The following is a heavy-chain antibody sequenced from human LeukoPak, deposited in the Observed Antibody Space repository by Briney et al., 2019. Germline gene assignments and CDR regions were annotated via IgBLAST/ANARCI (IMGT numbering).Heavy chain of an antibody. CDR2: IYSDNT. V-gene: IGHV3-53*01. CDR3: TTLVYYYYYMDV. J-gene: IGHJ6*03. Sequence: PGGSLRLSCTVSGFTVSSNSMSWVRQAPGKGLEWVSFIYSDNTHYSDSEKGRFTISRDNSKNTLYLQMNSLRAEDTAVYYCTTLVYYYYYMDVWGKGTTVTISS. CDR1: GFTVSSNS. D-gene: IGHD3-16*01.